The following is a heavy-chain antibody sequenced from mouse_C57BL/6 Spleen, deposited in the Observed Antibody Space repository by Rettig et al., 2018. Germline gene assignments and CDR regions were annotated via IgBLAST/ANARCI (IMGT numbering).Heavy chain of an antibody. Sequence: QPGAELVMPGASVKLSCKASGYTFTSYWMHWVKQRPGQGLEWIGEIDPSDSYTNYNQKFKGKSTLTVDKSSSTAYMQLSSLTSEDSAVYYCARSPDGYYAMDYWGQGTSVTVSS. CDR3: ARSPDGYYAMDY. D-gene: IGHD2-3*01. V-gene: IGHV1-69*01. J-gene: IGHJ4*01. CDR1: GYTFTSYW. CDR2: IDPSDSYT.